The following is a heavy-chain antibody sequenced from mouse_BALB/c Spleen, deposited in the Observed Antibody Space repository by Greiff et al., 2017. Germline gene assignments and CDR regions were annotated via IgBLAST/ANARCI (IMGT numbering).Heavy chain of an antibody. D-gene: IGHD2-1*01. Sequence: DVKLVESGGGLVQPGGSRKLSCAASGFTFSSFGMHWVRQAPEKGLEWVAYISSGSSTIYYADTVKGRFTISRDNPKNTLFLQMTSLRSEDTAMYYCARSGGNYVKAMDYWGQGTSVTVSS. CDR1: GFTFSSFG. CDR3: ARSGGNYVKAMDY. J-gene: IGHJ4*01. CDR2: ISSGSSTI. V-gene: IGHV5-17*02.